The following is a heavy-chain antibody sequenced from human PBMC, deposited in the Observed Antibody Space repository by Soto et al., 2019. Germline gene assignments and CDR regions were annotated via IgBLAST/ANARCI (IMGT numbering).Heavy chain of an antibody. D-gene: IGHD3-22*01. J-gene: IGHJ3*02. CDR1: GGSVSSGSYY. CDR3: ARDSARYYYDSRPGSFDI. Sequence: GTLSLTCTVSGGSVSSGSYYWSWIRQPPGKGLEWIGYIYYSGSTNYNPSLKSRVTISVDTSKNQFSLKLSSVTAADTAVYYCARDSARYYYDSRPGSFDIWGQGTMVTVSS. CDR2: IYYSGST. V-gene: IGHV4-61*01.